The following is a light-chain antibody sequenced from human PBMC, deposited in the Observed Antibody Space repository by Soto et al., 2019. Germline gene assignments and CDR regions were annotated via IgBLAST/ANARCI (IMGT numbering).Light chain of an antibody. CDR3: CSYAGSSTYV. Sequence: QSALTQPASVSGSPGQSITISCTGNRGDVGSYNLVSWYQQHPGKAPKLMIYEVDKRPSGVSDRFSGSKSGYTASLTISGLQAEDEADYYCCSYAGSSTYVFGTGTKLTV. J-gene: IGLJ1*01. V-gene: IGLV2-23*02. CDR1: RGDVGSYNL. CDR2: EVD.